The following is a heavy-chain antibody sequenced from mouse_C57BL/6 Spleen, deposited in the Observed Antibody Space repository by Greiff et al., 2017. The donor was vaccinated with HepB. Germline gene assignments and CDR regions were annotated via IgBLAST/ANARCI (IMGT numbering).Heavy chain of an antibody. J-gene: IGHJ1*03. CDR1: GYTFTDYN. CDR2: INPNNGGT. D-gene: IGHD1-1*01. V-gene: IGHV1-22*01. Sequence: VQLQQSGPELVKPGASVKMSCKASGYTFTDYNMHWVKQSHGKSLEWIGYINPNNGGTSYNQKFKGKATLTVNKSSSTAYMELRSLTSEDSAVYYCARVGYGSSWGYFDVWGTGTTVTVSS. CDR3: ARVGYGSSWGYFDV.